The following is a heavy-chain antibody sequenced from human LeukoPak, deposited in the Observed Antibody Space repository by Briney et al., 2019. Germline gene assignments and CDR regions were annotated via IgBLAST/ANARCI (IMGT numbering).Heavy chain of an antibody. CDR3: AIDRIPQWTGGGYYFDY. CDR1: GGSISSGGYY. CDR2: IYYSGST. V-gene: IGHV4-31*03. J-gene: IGHJ4*02. Sequence: SQTLSLTCTVSGGSISSGGYYWSWIRQHPGKGLEWIGYIYYSGSTYYNPSLKSRVTISVDTSKNQFSLKLSSVTAADTAVYYCAIDRIPQWTGGGYYFDYWGQGTLVTVSS. D-gene: IGHD1-14*01.